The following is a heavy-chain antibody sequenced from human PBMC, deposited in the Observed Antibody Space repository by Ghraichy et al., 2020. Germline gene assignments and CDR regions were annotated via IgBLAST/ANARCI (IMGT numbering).Heavy chain of an antibody. V-gene: IGHV4-34*01. CDR3: AGKWELLH. Sequence: SETLSLTCAVYGGSFSGYYWSWIRQPPGKGLEWIGEINHSGSTNYNPSLKSRVTISVDTSKNQFSLKLSSVTAADTAVYYCAGKWELLHWGQGTLVTVSS. D-gene: IGHD1-26*01. CDR1: GGSFSGYY. J-gene: IGHJ4*02. CDR2: INHSGST.